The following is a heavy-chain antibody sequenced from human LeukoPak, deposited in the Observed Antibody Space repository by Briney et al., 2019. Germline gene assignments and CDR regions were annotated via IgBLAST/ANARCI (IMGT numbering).Heavy chain of an antibody. CDR1: GFTFSSYA. Sequence: GGSLRLSCAGSGFTFSSYAKSWVRQAPGQGLEGVSVISDSGDYTSYADSMRGRFTISRDNSRNTLYLQMISLRPEDTAVYYCAKDTSIGKYCTNGVCSPFDYWGQGTLVTVSS. CDR2: ISDSGDYT. D-gene: IGHD2-8*01. J-gene: IGHJ4*02. V-gene: IGHV3-23*01. CDR3: AKDTSIGKYCTNGVCSPFDY.